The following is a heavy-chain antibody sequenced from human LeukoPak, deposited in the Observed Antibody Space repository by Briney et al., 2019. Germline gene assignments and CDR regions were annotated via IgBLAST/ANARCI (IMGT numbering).Heavy chain of an antibody. V-gene: IGHV3-23*01. CDR1: GFTFSSYA. CDR3: ATTSYDILGYHDY. J-gene: IGHJ4*02. CDR2: ISGSGGST. Sequence: GGSLRLSCAASGFTFSSYAMSWVRQASGKGLEWVSAISGSGGSTYYADSVKGRFTISRDNSKNTLYLQMNSLRAEDAAVYYCATTSYDILGYHDYWGQGTLVTVSS. D-gene: IGHD3-9*01.